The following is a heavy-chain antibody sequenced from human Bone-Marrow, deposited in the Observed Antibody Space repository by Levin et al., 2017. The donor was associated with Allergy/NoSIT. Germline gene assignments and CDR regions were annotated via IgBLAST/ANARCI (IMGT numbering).Heavy chain of an antibody. V-gene: IGHV4-59*08. J-gene: IGHJ4*02. Sequence: SETLSLTCTVSGASVSLSYWSWVRQPPGKGLQWIGCIYNNADYNPSLKNRVTISRDPSKNQVSLTLTSLTAADTAVYFCARHKSINSSAGFDFWGQGALVAVSP. CDR1: GASVSLSY. CDR2: IYNNA. CDR3: ARHKSINSSAGFDF. D-gene: IGHD6-25*01.